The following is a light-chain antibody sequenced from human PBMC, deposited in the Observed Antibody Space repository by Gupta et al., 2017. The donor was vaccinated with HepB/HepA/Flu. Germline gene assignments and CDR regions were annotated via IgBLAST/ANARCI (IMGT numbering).Light chain of an antibody. CDR1: QNINIY. J-gene: IGKJ3*01. Sequence: DIQMTQSPSSLSASVGDTVTITCRASQNINIYLNWYQQKPGKAPDLLLYTASTWQTGVSSRFTGSGSGTEFTLSISSLQPEDFATYYCQQSFSRPFTFGHGTKVDIK. CDR2: TAS. CDR3: QQSFSRPFT. V-gene: IGKV1-39*01.